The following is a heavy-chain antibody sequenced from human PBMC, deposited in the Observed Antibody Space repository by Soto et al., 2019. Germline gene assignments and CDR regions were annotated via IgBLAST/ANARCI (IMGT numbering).Heavy chain of an antibody. Sequence: ASVKVSCKASGYTFTGYYMHWARQAPGQGLEWMGWINPNSGGTNYAQKFQGRVTMTRDTSISTAYMELSRLRSDDTAVYYCARAYTASYYYGMDVWGQGTTVTVSS. V-gene: IGHV1-2*02. J-gene: IGHJ6*02. CDR2: INPNSGGT. CDR1: GYTFTGYY. D-gene: IGHD2-2*02. CDR3: ARAYTASYYYGMDV.